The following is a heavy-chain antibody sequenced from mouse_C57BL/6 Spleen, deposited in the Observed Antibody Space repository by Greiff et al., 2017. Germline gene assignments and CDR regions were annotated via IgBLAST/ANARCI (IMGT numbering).Heavy chain of an antibody. D-gene: IGHD1-1*01. V-gene: IGHV5-6*01. CDR2: ISSGGSYT. CDR1: GFTFSSYG. CDR3: ARQDYGSSPSYWYFDV. J-gene: IGHJ1*03. Sequence: QGVESGGDLVKPGGSLKLSCAASGFTFSSYGMSWVRQTPDKRLEWVATISSGGSYTYYPDSVKGRFTISRDNAKNTLYLQMSSLKSEDTAMYYCARQDYGSSPSYWYFDVWGTGTTVTVSS.